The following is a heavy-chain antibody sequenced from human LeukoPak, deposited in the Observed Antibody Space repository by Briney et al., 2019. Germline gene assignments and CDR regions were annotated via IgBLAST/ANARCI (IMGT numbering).Heavy chain of an antibody. V-gene: IGHV1-2*06. J-gene: IGHJ4*02. CDR2: INPYSGGT. CDR1: GYTFTAYY. Sequence: ASVKVSCKASGYTFTAYYMHWVRQAPGQGLEWMGRINPYSGGTNYAQKFQGRVTMTRDTSISTAYMELSRLRSDDTAVYYCARVSRYYYDSSGYYAYFDYWGQGTLVTVSS. CDR3: ARVSRYYYDSSGYYAYFDY. D-gene: IGHD3-22*01.